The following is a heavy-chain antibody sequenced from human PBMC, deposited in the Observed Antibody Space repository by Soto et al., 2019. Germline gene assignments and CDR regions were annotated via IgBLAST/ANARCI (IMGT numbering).Heavy chain of an antibody. J-gene: IGHJ3*02. Sequence: DVPLVESGGGLIQPGGSLRLSCVASGLTVSGKKYMAWVSQAPGKGPEGVSGVYDLDGTYYADSVRGRFTTSIDSSRTTVYLQMRDLRPEDTALYFCATWHLREHAYDIWGQGTMVTVSS. V-gene: IGHV3-53*01. D-gene: IGHD5-12*01. CDR3: ATWHLREHAYDI. CDR1: GLTVSGKKY. CDR2: VYDLDGT.